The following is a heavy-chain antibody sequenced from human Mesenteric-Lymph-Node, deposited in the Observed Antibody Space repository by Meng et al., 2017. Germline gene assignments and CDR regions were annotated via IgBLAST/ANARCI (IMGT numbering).Heavy chain of an antibody. CDR1: GFTFGDYT. V-gene: IGHV3-49*03. J-gene: IGHJ4*02. Sequence: GESLKISCTASGFTFGDYTMSWFRQAPGKGLEWGGFIRKNAYGGTTEYAASVKGRFTISRDDSKSIAYLHMNSLKTEDTAVYYCTRDRYDGVPDYWGQGTLVTVSS. CDR2: IRKNAYGGTT. D-gene: IGHD3-3*01. CDR3: TRDRYDGVPDY.